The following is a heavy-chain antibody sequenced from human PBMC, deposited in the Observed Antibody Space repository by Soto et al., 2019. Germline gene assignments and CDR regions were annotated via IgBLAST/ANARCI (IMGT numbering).Heavy chain of an antibody. CDR2: IWSDGSYE. D-gene: IGHD3-10*01. V-gene: IGHV3-33*01. J-gene: IGHJ4*02. CDR3: ARGTGSGSLLIDY. Sequence: QVQLVGSGGGVVQPGRSLRLSCAASEFIFSNYAMHWVRQAPGQGLEWVALIWSDGSYENYAESVKGRFTISRDNSKNTLFLQVNGLRVDDTAVYFCARGTGSGSLLIDYWGQGTLVTVSS. CDR1: EFIFSNYA.